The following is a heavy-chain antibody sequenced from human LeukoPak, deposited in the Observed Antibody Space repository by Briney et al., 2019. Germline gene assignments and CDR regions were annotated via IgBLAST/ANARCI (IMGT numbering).Heavy chain of an antibody. CDR2: TKQDGSEK. V-gene: IGHV3-7*01. D-gene: IGHD6-19*01. Sequence: PGGSLRLSCAASGFTFSNYWMSWVRQAPGKGLEWVANTKQDGSEKYYVDSVKGRFTISRDNAKNSLYLQMNSLRAEDTAVYYCARDPGDISGWWADYFDYWGQGILVTVSS. CDR3: ARDPGDISGWWADYFDY. CDR1: GFTFSNYW. J-gene: IGHJ4*02.